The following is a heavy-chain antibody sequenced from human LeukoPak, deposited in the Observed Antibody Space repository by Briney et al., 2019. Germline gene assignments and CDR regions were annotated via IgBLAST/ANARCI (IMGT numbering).Heavy chain of an antibody. CDR3: GRPKGSGNYFGS. D-gene: IGHD3-10*01. V-gene: IGHV4-59*01. Sequence: SETLSLTCTVSGGSITNYYWNWIRQPPGKGLEWIGYISYTGSTNYNPSLKSRVTLSIDTSKSQFSLNLRSVTAADTATYYCGRPKGSGNYFGSWGQGTLVTVSS. J-gene: IGHJ4*02. CDR1: GGSITNYY. CDR2: ISYTGST.